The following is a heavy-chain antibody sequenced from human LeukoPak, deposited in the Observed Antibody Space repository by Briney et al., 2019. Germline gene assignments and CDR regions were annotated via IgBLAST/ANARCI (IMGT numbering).Heavy chain of an antibody. J-gene: IGHJ5*02. CDR2: IYYSGTT. CDR3: ARDMTDWWFDP. Sequence: PSETLSLTCTVSGGSISSGGYYWSWIRQHPGKGLEWIGYIYYSGTTHYNPSLKSRVTISVDTSKNQFSLKLSSVTAADTAVYYCARDMTDWWFDPWGQGTLVTVSS. V-gene: IGHV4-31*03. D-gene: IGHD3-9*01. CDR1: GGSISSGGYY.